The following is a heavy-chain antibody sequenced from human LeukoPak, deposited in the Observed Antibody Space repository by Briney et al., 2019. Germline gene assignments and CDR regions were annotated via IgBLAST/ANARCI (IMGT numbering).Heavy chain of an antibody. CDR1: GGSFSGYY. V-gene: IGHV4-34*01. CDR3: ARQNYTPWFDP. D-gene: IGHD3-3*01. CDR2: INHSGST. J-gene: IGHJ5*02. Sequence: PSETLSLTCAVYGGSFSGYYWSWTRQPPGKGLEWIGEINHSGSTNYNPSLKSRVTISVDTSKNQFSLKLSSVTAADTAVYYCARQNYTPWFDPWGQGTLVTVSS.